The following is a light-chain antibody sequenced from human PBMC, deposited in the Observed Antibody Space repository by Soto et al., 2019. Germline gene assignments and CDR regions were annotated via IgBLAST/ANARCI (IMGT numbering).Light chain of an antibody. CDR3: CSYAGSSTHVV. V-gene: IGLV2-23*01. CDR2: EGS. CDR1: SSDVGSYNL. Sequence: SALTQPASVSGSPGQSITISCTGTSSDVGSYNLVSWYQQHPGKAPKLMIYEGSKRPSGVSNRFSGSKSGNTASLTISGLQAEDEADYYCCSYAGSSTHVVFGGGTKVTVL. J-gene: IGLJ2*01.